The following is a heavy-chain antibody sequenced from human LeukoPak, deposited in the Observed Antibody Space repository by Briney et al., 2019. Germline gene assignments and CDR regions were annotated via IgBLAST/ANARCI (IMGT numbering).Heavy chain of an antibody. CDR2: IYPGDSDT. CDR1: RYSFTSYW. V-gene: IGHV5-51*01. J-gene: IGHJ3*02. CDR3: ARLFSLGYCSSTSCPTGIDAFDI. D-gene: IGHD2-2*01. Sequence: GESLKISCKGSRYSFTSYWIGWVRQMPGKGLEWMGIIYPGDSDTRYSPSFQGQVTISADKSISTAYLQWSSLKASDTAMYYCARLFSLGYCSSTSCPTGIDAFDIWGQGTMVTVSS.